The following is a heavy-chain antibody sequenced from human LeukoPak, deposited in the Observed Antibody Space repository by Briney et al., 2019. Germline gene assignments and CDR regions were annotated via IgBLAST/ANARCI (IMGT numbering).Heavy chain of an antibody. Sequence: ASVKVSCKASGYTFTGYYMHWVRPAPGQGLEWMGWINPNSGGTNYAQKFQGRVTMTRDTSISTAYMELSRLRSDDTAVYYCAIRKITGGSYYGMDVWGQGTTVTVSS. D-gene: IGHD7-27*01. J-gene: IGHJ6*02. CDR3: AIRKITGGSYYGMDV. CDR2: INPNSGGT. CDR1: GYTFTGYY. V-gene: IGHV1-2*02.